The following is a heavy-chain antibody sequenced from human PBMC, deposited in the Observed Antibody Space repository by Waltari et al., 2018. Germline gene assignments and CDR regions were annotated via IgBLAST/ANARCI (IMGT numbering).Heavy chain of an antibody. CDR3: AREENYDYAMDV. CDR2: INGDGSST. CDR1: GFLFSSYW. V-gene: IGHV3-74*01. Sequence: EVHLVESGGGSVQPGGSLRLSCAASGFLFSSYWMHWVRQGPGEGLVCVSRINGDGSSTTYADSVQGRFTTTRDNAKNTLYLEMNSLRTEDTGVYYCAREENYDYAMDVWGQGTTVTVSS. J-gene: IGHJ6*02.